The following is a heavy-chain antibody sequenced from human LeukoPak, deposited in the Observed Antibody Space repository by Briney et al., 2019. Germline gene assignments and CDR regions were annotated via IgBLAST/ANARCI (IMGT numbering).Heavy chain of an antibody. CDR1: GGSISSYY. D-gene: IGHD5-24*01. J-gene: IGHJ3*02. CDR2: IYYSGST. Sequence: SETLSLTCTVSGGSISSYYWSWIRQPPEKGLEWIGYIYYSGSTNYNPSHKSRVTISVDTSKNQFSLKLSSVTAAGTAVYYCARPRDGYNSGAFDIWGQGTMVTVSS. CDR3: ARPRDGYNSGAFDI. V-gene: IGHV4-59*08.